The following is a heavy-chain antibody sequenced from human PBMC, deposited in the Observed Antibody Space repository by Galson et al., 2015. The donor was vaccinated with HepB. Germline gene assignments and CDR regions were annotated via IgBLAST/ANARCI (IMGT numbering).Heavy chain of an antibody. Sequence: SLRLSCAASGFTFSSYPMHWVRQAPGKGLEYVSTINNNGGSTYYAGSVKGRFTISRDNSKNTLFLQMGSLRAEDMAVYYCARSRLAGSWYYPFDYWGQGTLVTVSS. CDR2: INNNGGST. V-gene: IGHV3-64*02. J-gene: IGHJ4*02. D-gene: IGHD6-13*01. CDR1: GFTFSSYP. CDR3: ARSRLAGSWYYPFDY.